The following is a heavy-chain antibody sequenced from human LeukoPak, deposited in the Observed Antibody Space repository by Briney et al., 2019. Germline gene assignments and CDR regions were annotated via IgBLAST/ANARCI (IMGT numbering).Heavy chain of an antibody. CDR2: ISWNSGSI. J-gene: IGHJ6*02. CDR1: GFTFDDYA. Sequence: GGSLRLSCAASGFTFDDYAMHWVRQAPGKGLEWVSGISWNSGSIRYADSVKGRFTISRDNAKNSLYLQMNSLRAEDTALYYCAKEKNGMDVWGQGTTVTVSS. V-gene: IGHV3-9*01. CDR3: AKEKNGMDV.